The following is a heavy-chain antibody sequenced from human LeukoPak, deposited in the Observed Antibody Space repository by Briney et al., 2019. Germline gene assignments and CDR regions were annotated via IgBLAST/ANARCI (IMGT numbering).Heavy chain of an antibody. V-gene: IGHV1-2*02. Sequence: ASVKVSCKASGYTFTGYYMHWVRQAPGQGLEWMGWINPNSGGTNYAQKFQGRVTMTRDTSISTAYVELSRLRSDDTAVYYCARDRSGSYGWFDSWGQGTLVTVSS. CDR1: GYTFTGYY. CDR2: INPNSGGT. J-gene: IGHJ5*01. D-gene: IGHD1-26*01. CDR3: ARDRSGSYGWFDS.